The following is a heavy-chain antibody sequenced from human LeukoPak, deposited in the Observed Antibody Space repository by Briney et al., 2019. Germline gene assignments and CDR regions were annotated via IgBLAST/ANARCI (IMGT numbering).Heavy chain of an antibody. CDR2: ISHDGSNK. Sequence: PGGSLRLSCAASGFTFSSYGMHWVRQAPGKGLEWVAVISHDGSNKYYADSVKGRFTISRDNSKNTLYLQMNSLRAEDTAVYYCAGNRGEAFEIDYWGQGTLVTVSS. CDR3: AGNRGEAFEIDY. J-gene: IGHJ4*02. V-gene: IGHV3-30*03. CDR1: GFTFSSYG. D-gene: IGHD3-16*01.